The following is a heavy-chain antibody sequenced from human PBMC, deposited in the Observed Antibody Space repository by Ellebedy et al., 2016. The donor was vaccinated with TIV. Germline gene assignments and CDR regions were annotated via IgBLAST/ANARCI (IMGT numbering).Heavy chain of an antibody. CDR1: GFTFSSYA. Sequence: GESLKISCSASGFTFSSYAMHWVRQAPGKGLEWVGRTRNKARSYTTEYAASVRGRFTISRDESQSSLYLEMNSLKIEDTAVYYCASSTRRPYDCWGQGTLVIVSS. V-gene: IGHV3-72*01. CDR3: ASSTRRPYDC. D-gene: IGHD2-2*01. J-gene: IGHJ4*02. CDR2: TRNKARSYTT.